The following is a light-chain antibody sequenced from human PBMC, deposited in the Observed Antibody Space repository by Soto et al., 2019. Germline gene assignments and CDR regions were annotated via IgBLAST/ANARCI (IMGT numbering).Light chain of an antibody. V-gene: IGKV3-11*01. CDR2: DVS. CDR1: QSVYRK. Sequence: EIVMTQSPTTLSVSPGESATLSCRASQSVYRKLVWYHQKPGQSPRLLIYDVSNRDTGITARFSGSGSETDFTLTISSLEPEDFVVYYCQQRRNWPITFGQGTRLEI. J-gene: IGKJ5*01. CDR3: QQRRNWPIT.